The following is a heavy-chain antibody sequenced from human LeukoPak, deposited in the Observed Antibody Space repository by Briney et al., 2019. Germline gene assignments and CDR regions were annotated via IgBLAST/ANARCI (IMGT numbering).Heavy chain of an antibody. CDR1: GFTFSNYA. V-gene: IGHV3-30*02. D-gene: IGHD3-10*02. CDR3: AELGITMIGGV. CDR2: IRYDGSKK. Sequence: GGSLRLSCAASGFTFSNYAMYWVRQSPGKGLEWVAFIRYDGSKKYYADSVKGRFTISRDNSKNTLYLQMNSLRAEDTAVYYCAELGITMIGGVWGKGTTVTISS. J-gene: IGHJ6*04.